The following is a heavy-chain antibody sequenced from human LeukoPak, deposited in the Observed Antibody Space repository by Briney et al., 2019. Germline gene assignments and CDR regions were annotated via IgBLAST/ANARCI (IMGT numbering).Heavy chain of an antibody. V-gene: IGHV3-66*01. D-gene: IGHD1-26*01. CDR3: ARPRGSYYYDAFDI. J-gene: IGHJ3*02. CDR2: IYSGGST. Sequence: GGSLRLSCAASGFTVSSNYMSWVRQAPGKGLERVSVIYSGGSTYYADSVKGRFTISRDNSKNTLYLQMNSLRAEDTAVYYCARPRGSYYYDAFDIWGHGTMVTVSS. CDR1: GFTVSSNY.